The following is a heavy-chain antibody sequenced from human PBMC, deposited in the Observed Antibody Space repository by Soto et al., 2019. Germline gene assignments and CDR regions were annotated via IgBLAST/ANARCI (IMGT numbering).Heavy chain of an antibody. CDR3: ARDMTRTVVPYFDF. J-gene: IGHJ4*02. V-gene: IGHV1-69*06. Sequence: QVQLVQSGAEVKKPGSSVKVSCKASGGTFSNYVVNWVRQAPGQGLGWMGRIIPMSGAANYAQKFQGRVTIPADKSPSTSYLALSSLRSEDTAVYYCARDMTRTVVPYFDFWGQGTLVTVSS. D-gene: IGHD1-7*01. CDR2: IIPMSGAA. CDR1: GGTFSNYV.